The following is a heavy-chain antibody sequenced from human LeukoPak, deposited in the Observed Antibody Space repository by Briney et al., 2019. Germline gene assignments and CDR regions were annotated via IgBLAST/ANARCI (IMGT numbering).Heavy chain of an antibody. CDR3: AINHYGSNSDIFDI. J-gene: IGHJ3*02. CDR2: IWADGTHE. CDR1: GFTFSSYG. Sequence: GGSLRLSCAGSGFTFSSYGMPWVRQAPGKGLEWVAVIWADGTHEDYIDSVKGRFTISRDNSKNTLYLQMNSLMADDTAVYYCAINHYGSNSDIFDIWGQGTMVTVSS. D-gene: IGHD3-10*01. V-gene: IGHV3-33*01.